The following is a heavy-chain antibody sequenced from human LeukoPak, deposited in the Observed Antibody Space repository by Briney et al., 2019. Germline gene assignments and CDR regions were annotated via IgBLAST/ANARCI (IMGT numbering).Heavy chain of an antibody. CDR3: ARDSGITLLRGVIDY. D-gene: IGHD3-10*01. J-gene: IGHJ4*02. Sequence: GGSLRLSCAASGFTFSSSAMSWVRQAPGKGLEWVSYISSSGSTRYYADSVKGRFTISRDNAKNSLYLQINSLRAEDTALYYCARDSGITLLRGVIDYWGQGTLVTVSS. V-gene: IGHV3-48*03. CDR1: GFTFSSSA. CDR2: ISSSGSTR.